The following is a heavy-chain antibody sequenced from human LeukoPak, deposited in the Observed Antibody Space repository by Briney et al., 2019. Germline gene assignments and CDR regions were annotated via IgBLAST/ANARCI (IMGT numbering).Heavy chain of an antibody. V-gene: IGHV4-59*12. Sequence: SETLSLTCAVSGGSISSYYWCWIRQPPGKGLEWIGYIYYSGRTNYNPSLKSRVTISVDTSKNQFSLKLSSVTAADTAVYCCAREGYGVYYYYMDVWGKGTTVTVSS. CDR3: AREGYGVYYYYMDV. CDR2: IYYSGRT. CDR1: GGSISSYY. J-gene: IGHJ6*03. D-gene: IGHD4-17*01.